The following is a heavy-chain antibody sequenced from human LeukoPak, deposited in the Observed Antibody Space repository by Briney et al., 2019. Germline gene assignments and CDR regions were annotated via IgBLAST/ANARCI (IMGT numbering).Heavy chain of an antibody. CDR1: GFSFTGYY. Sequence: ASVKVSCKPSGFSFTGYYLHWVRQAPGQGLEWMGWINPASGATKLAQKFQGRVTLTTDTSITTAYEIERTEIRRHGRLFCARGIDLVAVPIAVPPYFDYWGQGTLVTVSS. CDR3: ARGIDLVAVPIAVPPYFDY. V-gene: IGHV1-2*02. CDR2: INPASGAT. J-gene: IGHJ4*02. D-gene: IGHD5-12*01.